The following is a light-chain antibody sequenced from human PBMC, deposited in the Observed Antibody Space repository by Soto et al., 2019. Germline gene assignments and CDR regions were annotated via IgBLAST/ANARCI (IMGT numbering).Light chain of an antibody. J-gene: IGKJ1*01. CDR2: DAS. Sequence: DIPMTPSPSTLSASVGDRVTITCRASQSISSWLAWYQQKPGKAPKLLIYDASSLESGVPSRFSGSGSGTEFTLTISSLQPDDFAAYYCQQYNRWWTFGQGTKVDIK. CDR1: QSISSW. V-gene: IGKV1-5*01. CDR3: QQYNRWWT.